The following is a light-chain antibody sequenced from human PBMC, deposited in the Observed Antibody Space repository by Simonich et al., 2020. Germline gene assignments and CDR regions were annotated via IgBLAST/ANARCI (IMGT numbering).Light chain of an antibody. J-gene: IGKJ2*01. V-gene: IGKV4-1*01. CDR3: QQYYSTPYT. CDR1: QSVLYSSNNKNY. CDR2: WAA. Sequence: DIVMTQSPDSLAVSMGERATINCKSGQSVLYSSNNKNYFAWYQQKPGQTPKLLIYWAATRESGVPDRCSGRGSGTDFTLTISSLQAEDVAVYYCQQYYSTPYTFGQGTKLEIK.